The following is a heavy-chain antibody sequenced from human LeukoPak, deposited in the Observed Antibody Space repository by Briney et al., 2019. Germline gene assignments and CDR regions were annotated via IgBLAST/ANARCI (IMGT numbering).Heavy chain of an antibody. CDR3: TRTGYCNSTKCYNWFDP. V-gene: IGHV3-74*01. D-gene: IGHD2-2*01. Sequence: PGGSLRLSCAASGFTFSSYWMHWVRQVPGKGLVWVSRINSDGSSTNYADSVKGRFTISRDNAKNRLYLQMNSLRAEDTAVYYCTRTGYCNSTKCYNWFDPWGQGTLVTVSS. CDR1: GFTFSSYW. J-gene: IGHJ5*02. CDR2: INSDGSST.